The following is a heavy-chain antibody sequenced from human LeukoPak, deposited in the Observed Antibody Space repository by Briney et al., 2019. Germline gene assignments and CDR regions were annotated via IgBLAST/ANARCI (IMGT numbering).Heavy chain of an antibody. V-gene: IGHV3-7*01. CDR1: GFTFSSYW. Sequence: GGSLRLSCAASGFTFSSYWMSWVRQALGKGLEWVANIKQDGSEKYYVDSVKGRFTISRDNAKNSLYLQMNSLRAEDTAVCYCARVGIAALYYFDYWGQGTLVTVSS. J-gene: IGHJ4*02. CDR2: IKQDGSEK. CDR3: ARVGIAALYYFDY. D-gene: IGHD6-6*01.